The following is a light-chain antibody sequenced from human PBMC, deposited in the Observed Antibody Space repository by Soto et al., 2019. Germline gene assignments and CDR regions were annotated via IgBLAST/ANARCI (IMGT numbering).Light chain of an antibody. J-gene: IGLJ2*01. Sequence: QSVLTQPPSVSGTPGQGVTISCSGSSSNIGNNFVHWYQQLPGSAPRLLIYRNTQRPAGAPDRFSGSKSGTSASLAISGLRSEDEAHYYCASWDDRMSVVFGGGTQLTVL. CDR1: SSNIGNNF. V-gene: IGLV1-47*01. CDR2: RNT. CDR3: ASWDDRMSVV.